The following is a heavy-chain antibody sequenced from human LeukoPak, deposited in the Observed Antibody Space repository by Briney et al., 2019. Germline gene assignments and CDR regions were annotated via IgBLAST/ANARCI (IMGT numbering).Heavy chain of an antibody. CDR2: IYYSGST. CDR1: GGSISSGGYY. CDR3: AGGDDSSGYLFDY. V-gene: IGHV4-31*03. J-gene: IGHJ4*02. D-gene: IGHD3-22*01. Sequence: SQTLSLTCTVSGGSISSGGYYWSWIRQHPGKGLEWIGYIYYSGSTYYNPSLKSRVTLSVDTSKNQFSLKPSSVTSADTAVYYCAGGDDSSGYLFDYWGQGTLVTVSS.